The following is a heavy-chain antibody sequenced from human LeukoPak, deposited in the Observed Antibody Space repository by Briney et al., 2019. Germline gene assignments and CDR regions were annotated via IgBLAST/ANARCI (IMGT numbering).Heavy chain of an antibody. J-gene: IGHJ4*02. Sequence: GGSLRLSCAASGFTFSSYEMNWVRQAPGKGLEWVSAITGSGGRTYYADSVKGRFTISSDNSKNTLYLQMNSLGAEDTAIYYCAKEYTGTFSPFPSYFDNWGQGTLVTVSS. CDR1: GFTFSSYE. D-gene: IGHD1-26*01. CDR3: AKEYTGTFSPFPSYFDN. V-gene: IGHV3-23*01. CDR2: ITGSGGRT.